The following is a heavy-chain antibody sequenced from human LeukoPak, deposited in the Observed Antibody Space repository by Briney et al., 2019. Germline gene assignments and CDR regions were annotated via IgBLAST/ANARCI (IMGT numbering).Heavy chain of an antibody. CDR1: GGSISAYY. CDR2: IHYSGTT. CDR3: ARFGTSSSRFFDQ. J-gene: IGHJ4*02. D-gene: IGHD6-6*01. Sequence: SETLSLSCTVSGGSISAYYWSWIRQPPGKGLEWIGYIHYSGTTNYYPSLKSRVTIALDTSKNQFSLKLNSVTAADTAVYYCARFGTSSSRFFDQWGQGTLVTVSS. V-gene: IGHV4-59*01.